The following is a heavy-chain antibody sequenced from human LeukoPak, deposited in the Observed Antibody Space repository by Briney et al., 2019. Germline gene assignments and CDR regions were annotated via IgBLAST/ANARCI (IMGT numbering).Heavy chain of an antibody. J-gene: IGHJ4*02. CDR3: AVTATPGHYFDY. V-gene: IGHV4-59*08. CDR2: IYYSGST. Sequence: SETLSLTCSVAAGSVSSYYWGWIRPPPGNGLELIGYIYYSGSTNYNPSLKSRVTISVDTSKNQFSLKLSSVTAADTAVYYCAVTATPGHYFDYWGQGSLVTVSS. D-gene: IGHD2-15*01. CDR1: AGSVSSYY.